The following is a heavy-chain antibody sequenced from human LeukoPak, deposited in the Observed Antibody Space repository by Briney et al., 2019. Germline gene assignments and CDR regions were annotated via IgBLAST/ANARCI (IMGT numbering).Heavy chain of an antibody. D-gene: IGHD6-19*01. V-gene: IGHV3-23*01. J-gene: IGHJ4*02. CDR1: GFTFSSYG. CDR3: AKEGESSGQNPLRYYFDY. CDR2: ISGSGGST. Sequence: PGGTLRLSCAASGFTFSSYGMSWVRQAPGKGLEWVSAISGSGGSTYYADSVKGRFTISRDNSKNTLYLQMNSLRAEDTAVYYCAKEGESSGQNPLRYYFDYWGQGTLVTVSS.